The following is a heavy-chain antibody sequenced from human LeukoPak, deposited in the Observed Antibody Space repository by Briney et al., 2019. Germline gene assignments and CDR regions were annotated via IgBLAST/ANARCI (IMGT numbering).Heavy chain of an antibody. V-gene: IGHV3-33*01. CDR1: GINFRSYG. Sequence: PGKSLRVSCEVSGINFRSYGMHGVREAPGKGVEGVAFIWYDGSNKFYADSVKGRFTISRDNSKDTLYLQMNSLRAEDTAVYYCARDSVIRPTYSYGAGGYQGFDHWGRGTLVTVSS. CDR2: IWYDGSNK. J-gene: IGHJ4*02. D-gene: IGHD3-10*01. CDR3: ARDSVIRPTYSYGAGGYQGFDH.